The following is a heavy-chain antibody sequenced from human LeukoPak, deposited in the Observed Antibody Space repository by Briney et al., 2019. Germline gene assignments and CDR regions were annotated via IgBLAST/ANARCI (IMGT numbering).Heavy chain of an antibody. CDR3: VTDLGRYFA. J-gene: IGHJ5*02. V-gene: IGHV3-15*01. D-gene: IGHD3-9*01. Sequence: GGSLRLSCAASGFTFSSYSMTWVRQAPGKGLEWVGRIKSKNDGETTDYTAPVKGRFIISRDDSKNMIYLEMNSLKTEDTAVYYCVTDLGRYFACGQGTLVTVSS. CDR2: IKSKNDGETT. CDR1: GFTFSSYS.